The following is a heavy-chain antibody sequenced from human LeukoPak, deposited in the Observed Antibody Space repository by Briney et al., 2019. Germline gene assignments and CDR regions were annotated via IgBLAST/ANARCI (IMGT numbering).Heavy chain of an antibody. D-gene: IGHD6-6*01. CDR1: GGSISSSSYY. J-gene: IGHJ5*02. V-gene: IGHV4-39*07. CDR3: ARDRPKDWFDR. CDR2: IYYSGST. Sequence: SETLSLTCTVSGGSISSSSYYWGWIRQPPGKGLEWIGSIYYSGSTYYNPSLKSRITISVDTSKNQFSLKLSSVTAADTAVYYCARDRPKDWFDRWGQGTLVTVSS.